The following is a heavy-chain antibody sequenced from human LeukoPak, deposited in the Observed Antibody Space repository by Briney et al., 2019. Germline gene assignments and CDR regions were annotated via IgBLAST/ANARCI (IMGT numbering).Heavy chain of an antibody. CDR3: ARVYGSGSYWDYWYFDL. CDR2: MNPNSGNT. J-gene: IGHJ2*01. CDR1: GYTFTSYD. D-gene: IGHD3-10*01. Sequence: ASVKVSCKASGYTFTSYDINWVRQATGQGLEWMGWMNPNSGNTGYAQKFQNRVTITRSTSISTAYMELSSLRSEDTAVYYCARVYGSGSYWDYWYFDLWGRGTPVTVSS. V-gene: IGHV1-8*03.